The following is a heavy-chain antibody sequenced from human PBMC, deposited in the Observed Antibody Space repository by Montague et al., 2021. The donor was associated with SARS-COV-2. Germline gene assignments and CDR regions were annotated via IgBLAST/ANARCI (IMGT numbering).Heavy chain of an antibody. V-gene: IGHV4-59*08. CDR2: IYYSGST. CDR3: VRQYYDSSGEDAFDI. CDR1: GGSISSYY. D-gene: IGHD3-22*01. J-gene: IGHJ3*02. Sequence: SETLSLTCTVSGGSISSYYWSRIRQPPGKGLEWIGYIYYSGSTNYNPSLKSRVTISVDTSKSQFSLKLSSVTAADTAVYYCVRQYYDSSGEDAFDIWGQGTMVTVSS.